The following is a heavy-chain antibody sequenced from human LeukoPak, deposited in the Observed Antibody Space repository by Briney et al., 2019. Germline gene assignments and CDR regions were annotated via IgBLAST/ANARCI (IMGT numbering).Heavy chain of an antibody. CDR3: TTAPAAYTFDY. Sequence: PGRSLRLSCVVSGLTFSDAWMNWVRQAPGKGLEWVGRVKSKTDGGTTEYAAPVKGRFSISRDDSENTLYLQMNSLKTEDTAVYYCTTAPAAYTFDYWGQGTLVTVSS. V-gene: IGHV3-15*01. CDR1: GLTFSDAW. J-gene: IGHJ4*02. CDR2: VKSKTDGGTT. D-gene: IGHD2-2*01.